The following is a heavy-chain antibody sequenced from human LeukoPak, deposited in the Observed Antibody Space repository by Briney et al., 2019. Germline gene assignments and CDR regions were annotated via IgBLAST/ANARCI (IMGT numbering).Heavy chain of an antibody. CDR2: ISSSGLTI. J-gene: IGHJ4*02. Sequence: PGGSLRLSCAASGFTFSSYEMNWVRQAPGKGLEWVSYISSSGLTIDYADSVKGRFTISRDNAKNSLYLQMNSLRAEDTAVYYFARDPSLDYWGQGTLVTVSS. CDR1: GFTFSSYE. CDR3: ARDPSLDY. V-gene: IGHV3-48*03.